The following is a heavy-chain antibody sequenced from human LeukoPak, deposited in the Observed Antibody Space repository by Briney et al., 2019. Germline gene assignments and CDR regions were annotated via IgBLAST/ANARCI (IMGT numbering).Heavy chain of an antibody. J-gene: IGHJ4*02. D-gene: IGHD5-18*01. CDR1: GYSFTSYW. CDR3: ARQSLGYNYGHAGFDY. V-gene: IGHV5-51*01. Sequence: GESLKISCKGSGYSFTSYWIGWVRQMPGKGLEWMGIIYPGDSDSRYSPSFQGQVTISADKSISTAYLQWSSLKASDTAMYYCARQSLGYNYGHAGFDYWGQGTLVTVSS. CDR2: IYPGDSDS.